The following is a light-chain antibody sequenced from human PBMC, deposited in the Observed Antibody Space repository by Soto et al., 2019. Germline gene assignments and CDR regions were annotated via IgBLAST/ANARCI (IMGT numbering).Light chain of an antibody. Sequence: DIVLTQSPRTLSLSPGERAILSFRASQTVNNNYLAWYQQKPGQAPRLLIYRASNRATGIPDRFSGSASGTDFTLTISRLEPEDFAIYYCQQCSESPNTFGQRTRLEI. CDR1: QTVNNNY. CDR3: QQCSESPNT. V-gene: IGKV3-20*01. J-gene: IGKJ5*01. CDR2: RAS.